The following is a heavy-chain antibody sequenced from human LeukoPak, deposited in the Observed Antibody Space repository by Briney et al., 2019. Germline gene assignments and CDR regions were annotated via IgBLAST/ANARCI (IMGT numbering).Heavy chain of an antibody. Sequence: GGSLRLSCVASGFTFSPYAMSWVRQAPGKGLEWVSAISGSGGRTFYADSVKGRFTISRDNSKNTLYLQMNSLRAEDTAVYYCAKGATSISSSWYTPFDYWGQGTLVTVSS. CDR1: GFTFSPYA. CDR3: AKGATSISSSWYTPFDY. CDR2: ISGSGGRT. D-gene: IGHD6-13*01. V-gene: IGHV3-23*01. J-gene: IGHJ4*02.